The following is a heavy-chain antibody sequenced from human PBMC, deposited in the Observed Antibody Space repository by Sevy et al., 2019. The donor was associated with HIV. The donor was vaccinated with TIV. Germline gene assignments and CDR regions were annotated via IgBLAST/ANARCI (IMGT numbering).Heavy chain of an antibody. V-gene: IGHV4-30-2*06. CDR1: GVSISSGAYS. CDR3: ARDGGTMTSPGSFDI. D-gene: IGHD4-17*01. J-gene: IGHJ3*02. Sequence: SETLSLTCAVSGVSISSGAYSWNWIRQSPGKGLEWIGYIYHTGNTYYNPSLKSRITISLGRSKNQFSLRLSSVTAADTAVYFCARDGGTMTSPGSFDIWGQGTMVTVSS. CDR2: IYHTGNT.